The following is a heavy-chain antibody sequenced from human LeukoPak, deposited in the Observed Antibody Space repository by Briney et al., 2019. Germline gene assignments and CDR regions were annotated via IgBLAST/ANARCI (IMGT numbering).Heavy chain of an antibody. V-gene: IGHV1-2*02. J-gene: IGHJ3*02. Sequence: ASVKVSCKASGYTFTGYYMHWVRQAPGQGLEWMGWINPNSGGTNYAQKFQGRVTMTRDTSISTAYMELSRLRSEDTAVYYCASAGYCSGGSCGAFDIWGQGTMVTVSS. CDR1: GYTFTGYY. D-gene: IGHD2-15*01. CDR3: ASAGYCSGGSCGAFDI. CDR2: INPNSGGT.